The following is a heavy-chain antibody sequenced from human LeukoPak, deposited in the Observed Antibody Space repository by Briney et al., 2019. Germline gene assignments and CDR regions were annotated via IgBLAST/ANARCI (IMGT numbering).Heavy chain of an antibody. V-gene: IGHV3-30*02. Sequence: GGSLRLSCAASGFTFSSYGMHWVRQAPGKGLEWVAFIRYDGSNKYYADSVKGRFTISRDNAKNSLYLQMNSLRAEDTAVYYCARARGYSGYGPYTYWGQGTLVTVSS. J-gene: IGHJ4*02. D-gene: IGHD5-12*01. CDR2: IRYDGSNK. CDR3: ARARGYSGYGPYTY. CDR1: GFTFSSYG.